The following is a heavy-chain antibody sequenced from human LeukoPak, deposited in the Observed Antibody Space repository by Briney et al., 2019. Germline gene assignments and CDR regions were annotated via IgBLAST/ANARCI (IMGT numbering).Heavy chain of an antibody. J-gene: IGHJ4*02. CDR3: ARIKITMVRGVISPGSFDY. D-gene: IGHD3-10*01. CDR2: IKQDGSEK. CDR1: GFTFSSYW. V-gene: IGHV3-7*01. Sequence: PGGSLRLSCAASGFTFSSYWMSWVRQAPGKGLEWVANIKQDGSEKYYVDSVKGRFTISRDNAKNSLYLQMNSLRAEDTAVYYCARIKITMVRGVISPGSFDYWGQGTLVTVSS.